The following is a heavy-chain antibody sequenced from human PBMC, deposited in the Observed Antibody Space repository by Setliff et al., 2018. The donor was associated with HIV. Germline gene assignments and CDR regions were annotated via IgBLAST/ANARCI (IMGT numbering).Heavy chain of an antibody. J-gene: IGHJ1*01. Sequence: ASVKVSCKASGYSFTGYYIHWVRQAPGQGLEWMGWIKPNGGGTYFAQKFQGRVTMTRDTSISTAYMDLSNLRSDDTAVYYCARDPFPSTNYYDSSAYPFAEYFHHWGQGTLVTVSS. CDR1: GYSFTGYY. CDR2: IKPNGGGT. V-gene: IGHV1-2*02. D-gene: IGHD3-22*01. CDR3: ARDPFPSTNYYDSSAYPFAEYFHH.